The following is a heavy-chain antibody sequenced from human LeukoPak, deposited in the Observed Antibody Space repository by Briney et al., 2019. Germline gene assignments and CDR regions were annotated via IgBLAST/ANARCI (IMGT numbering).Heavy chain of an antibody. J-gene: IGHJ4*02. D-gene: IGHD3-22*01. Sequence: EASAKVSCKASGYTFTGHFMHWVRQAPGQGPEWMGWINPNSGDTNYAQKFQGRVTMARDTSISTAYMELSSLRSDDTAVYYCARDVVYDSSGYYSEGQFDFWGQGTLVTVSS. CDR1: GYTFTGHF. CDR2: INPNSGDT. CDR3: ARDVVYDSSGYYSEGQFDF. V-gene: IGHV1-2*02.